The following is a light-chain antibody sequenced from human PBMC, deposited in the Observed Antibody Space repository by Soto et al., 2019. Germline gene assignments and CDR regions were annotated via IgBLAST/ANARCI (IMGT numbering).Light chain of an antibody. J-gene: IGKJ4*01. Sequence: DIRMTQSPSAMSASVGDRVTITCRASQGISNYLVWFQQKPGKGPKRLLSAASTLQSGVPSRFSGSGSGTEFTLTISSLQPEDFATYYCLQHNSYPLTFGGGTKVEIK. V-gene: IGKV1-17*03. CDR2: AAS. CDR3: LQHNSYPLT. CDR1: QGISNY.